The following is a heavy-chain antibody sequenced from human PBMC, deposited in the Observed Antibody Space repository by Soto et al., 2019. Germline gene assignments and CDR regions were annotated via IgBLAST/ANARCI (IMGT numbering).Heavy chain of an antibody. V-gene: IGHV4-4*02. CDR1: GGSITTNHA. CDR3: TRGGYWTFDY. D-gene: IGHD1-1*01. Sequence: SETLSLTCPVSGGSITTNHAWTWVRQFPGKGLEWIGEIYQRGSTSYNPSLKSRVTISVDESKNQFSLDLRSVTAADTAVYSCTRGGYWTFDYWGQGTLVTVSS. J-gene: IGHJ4*02. CDR2: IYQRGST.